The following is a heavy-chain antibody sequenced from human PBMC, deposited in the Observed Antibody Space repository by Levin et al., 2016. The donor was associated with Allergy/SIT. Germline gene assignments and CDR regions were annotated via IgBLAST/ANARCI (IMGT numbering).Heavy chain of an antibody. J-gene: IGHJ5*02. CDR2: INSDGSST. CDR3: ARDLEGFDP. Sequence: WIRQPPGKGLVWVSRINSDGSSTSYADSVKGRFTISRDNAKNTLYLQMNSLRAEDTAVYYCARDLEGFDPWGQGTLVTVSS. V-gene: IGHV3-74*01.